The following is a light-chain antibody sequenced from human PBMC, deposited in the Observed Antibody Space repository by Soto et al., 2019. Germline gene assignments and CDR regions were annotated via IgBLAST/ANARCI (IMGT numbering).Light chain of an antibody. Sequence: EIVWTQSPGTLSLSPGERYTLSCMASQSVSSSYLAWYQQKPGQAPRLLIYGASSRATGITDRFSGSGSGTDFTLTISRLEPEDFAVYYCQQYGRSPTTVGPVTKVEIK. J-gene: IGKJ1*01. CDR3: QQYGRSPTT. CDR2: GAS. V-gene: IGKV3-20*01. CDR1: QSVSSSY.